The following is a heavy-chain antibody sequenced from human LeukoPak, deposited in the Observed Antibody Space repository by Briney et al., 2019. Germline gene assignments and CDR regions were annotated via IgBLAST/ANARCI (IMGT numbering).Heavy chain of an antibody. D-gene: IGHD6-19*01. CDR1: GGSFSVYY. CDR3: AKAGWPRDAFDI. CDR2: INHIGST. V-gene: IGHV4-34*01. J-gene: IGHJ3*02. Sequence: SETLSLTCAVYGGSFSVYYWSWVRQPPGKGLECIGEINHIGSTNYNPYLTSGVPISEDTSTKQCSLKLSSVPAAQTPVYYCAKAGWPRDAFDIWDQGTMVTVSS.